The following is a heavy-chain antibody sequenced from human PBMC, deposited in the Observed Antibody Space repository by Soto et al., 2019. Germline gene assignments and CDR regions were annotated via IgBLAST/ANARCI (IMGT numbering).Heavy chain of an antibody. Sequence: QVQLQESGPGLVKPSQTLSLTCSVSGGSVSSGGYYWSWIRQHPGKGLEWIGYIYSSGSTYYNPSLKSRFSISVDTSKNQFSLRLNSVPAADTAVYYCARDLVRGVGGYWCQGTLVTVSA. CDR3: ARDLVRGVGGY. CDR2: IYSSGST. J-gene: IGHJ1*01. V-gene: IGHV4-31*03. CDR1: GGSVSSGGYY. D-gene: IGHD3-10*01.